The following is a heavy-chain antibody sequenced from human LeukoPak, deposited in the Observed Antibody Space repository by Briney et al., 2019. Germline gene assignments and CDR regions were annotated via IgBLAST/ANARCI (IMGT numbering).Heavy chain of an antibody. CDR2: INSNSGGT. Sequence: ASVKVSCKASGYTFAGYYMHWVRQAPGQGLEWMGWINSNSGGTNYAQKFQGRVTMTRDTSISTAYMELSGLRSDDTAVYYCARVLRFGEPNFDYWGQGTLVTVSS. CDR3: ARVLRFGEPNFDY. CDR1: GYTFAGYY. V-gene: IGHV1-2*02. D-gene: IGHD3-10*01. J-gene: IGHJ4*02.